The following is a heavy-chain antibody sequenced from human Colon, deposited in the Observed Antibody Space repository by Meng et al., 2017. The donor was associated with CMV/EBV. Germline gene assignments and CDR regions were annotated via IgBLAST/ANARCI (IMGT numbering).Heavy chain of an antibody. J-gene: IGHJ5*01. V-gene: IGHV4-59*01. D-gene: IGHD2-8*01. CDR3: AGVYAIRWFDS. Sequence: SETLSLTCTVSGGSISSYYWSWIRQPPGKGLEWIGYIYYSGSTNYNPSLKSRVTISVDTSKNQFSLKLSSVTAADTAVYYCAGVYAIRWFDSWGQGTLVTVSS. CDR1: GGSISSYY. CDR2: IYYSGST.